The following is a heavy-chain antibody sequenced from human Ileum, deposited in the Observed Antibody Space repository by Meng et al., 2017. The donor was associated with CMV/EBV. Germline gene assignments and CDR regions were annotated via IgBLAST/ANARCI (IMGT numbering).Heavy chain of an antibody. Sequence: KIACSASGYSFTAYYVGWVRQAPGEGLQWIGAISPGDGATSYSQQFRGRVSMTTDKSTSTLYMELSAVTSDDTAIYYSARDSGYIDYWGQGTLVTVSS. CDR3: ARDSGYIDY. CDR1: GYSFTAYY. CDR2: ISPGDGAT. J-gene: IGHJ4*02. D-gene: IGHD6-13*01. V-gene: IGHV1-46*01.